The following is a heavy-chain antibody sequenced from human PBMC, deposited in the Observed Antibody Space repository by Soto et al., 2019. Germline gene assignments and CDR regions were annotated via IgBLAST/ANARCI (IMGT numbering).Heavy chain of an antibody. J-gene: IGHJ5*02. Sequence: QVQLQQWGAGLLKPSETLSLTCAVYGGSFSGYYWSWIRQPPGKGLEWIGEINHSGSTNYNPSLKSRVTISVDTSKNQFSLKLSSVTAADTAVYYCARGSRRVGATLRVSGTWFDPWGQGTLVTVSS. V-gene: IGHV4-34*01. D-gene: IGHD1-26*01. CDR2: INHSGST. CDR3: ARGSRRVGATLRVSGTWFDP. CDR1: GGSFSGYY.